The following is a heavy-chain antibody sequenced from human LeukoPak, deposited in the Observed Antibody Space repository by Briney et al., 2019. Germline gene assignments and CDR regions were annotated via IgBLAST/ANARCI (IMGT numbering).Heavy chain of an antibody. V-gene: IGHV1-2*02. D-gene: IGHD2-21*02. CDR3: ARVEGTAGTLDD. CDR2: ISPYSGAT. CDR1: GYTFSAYY. J-gene: IGHJ4*02. Sequence: GASVKVSCKACGYTFSAYYVHWVRQAPGQGLEWMGWISPYSGATTYAQKSQGRVTLTSDTSITTAYLELTGLRSDDTAVYYCARVEGTAGTLDDWGQGTLVTVSS.